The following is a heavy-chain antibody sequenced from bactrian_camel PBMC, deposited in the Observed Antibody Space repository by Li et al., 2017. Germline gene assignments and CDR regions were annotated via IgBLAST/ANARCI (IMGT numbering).Heavy chain of an antibody. D-gene: IGHD6*01. J-gene: IGHJ4*01. V-gene: IGHV3-2*01. CDR3: ASDGRWSDY. CDR1: GFPFSSHY. CDR2: IYSDGSNR. Sequence: HVQLVESGGGLVQPGGSLRLSCAASGFPFSSHYMLWVRQDPEKGLEWVGSIYSDGSNRYYSESVKGRFTISRDNAKNTVYLQMNSLKSEDTAMYYCASDGRWSDYWGQGTQVTVS.